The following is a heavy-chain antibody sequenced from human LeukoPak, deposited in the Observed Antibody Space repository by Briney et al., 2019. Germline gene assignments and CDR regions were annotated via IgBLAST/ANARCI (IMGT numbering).Heavy chain of an antibody. J-gene: IGHJ4*02. CDR1: GFTFSSYA. Sequence: SGGSLRLSCAASGFTFSSYAMSWVRQAPGKGLEWVSAISGSGGSTYYADSVKGRFTISRDNSKNTLYLQMNSLRAEDTAVYYCAKSHYDILTGYDYWGQGTLVTVSS. CDR2: ISGSGGST. D-gene: IGHD3-9*01. V-gene: IGHV3-23*01. CDR3: AKSHYDILTGYDY.